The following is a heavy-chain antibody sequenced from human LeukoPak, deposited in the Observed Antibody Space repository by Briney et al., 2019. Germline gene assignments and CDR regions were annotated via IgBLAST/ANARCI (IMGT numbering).Heavy chain of an antibody. CDR3: AKDVGSYDSWCFDY. CDR1: GFTFSSYS. V-gene: IGHV3-21*01. Sequence: GGSLRLSCAASGFTFSSYSMNWVRQAPGKGLEWVSSISSSSSYIYYADSVKGRFTISRDTAKNSLYLQMNCLRAEDTAVYYCAKDVGSYDSWCFDYWGQGTLVTVSS. D-gene: IGHD3/OR15-3a*01. J-gene: IGHJ4*02. CDR2: ISSSSSYI.